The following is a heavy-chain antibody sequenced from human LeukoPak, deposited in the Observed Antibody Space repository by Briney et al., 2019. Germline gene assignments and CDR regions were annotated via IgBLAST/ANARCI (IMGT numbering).Heavy chain of an antibody. CDR3: ARDNLDASRIAVAGNFVDY. Sequence: PSGTLSLTCTASGFTISSGCLYCWLQEPPGKGLEWIESIHDGGSTYYNPSLKSRVTISVDTSKNQFSLKLGSVTAADTAVYYCARDNLDASRIAVAGNFVDYWGQGTLVTVSS. CDR1: GFTISSGCL. D-gene: IGHD6-19*01. V-gene: IGHV4-38-2*02. CDR2: IHDGGST. J-gene: IGHJ4*02.